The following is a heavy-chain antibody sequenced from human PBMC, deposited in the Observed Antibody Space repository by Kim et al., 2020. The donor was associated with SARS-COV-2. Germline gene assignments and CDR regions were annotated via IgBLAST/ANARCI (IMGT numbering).Heavy chain of an antibody. J-gene: IGHJ5*02. V-gene: IGHV4-39*01. CDR1: VGSISSSSYY. Sequence: SETLSLTCTVSVGSISSSSYYWGWIRQPPWNGLDWIGCIYFSVFTFYNPSLNIRVSISVVTSSHQFSLNLFSLTAAHTSVYFCSRQARDFPFMFYCFDP. CDR2: IYFSVFT. CDR3: SRQARDFPFMFYCFDP. D-gene: IGHD3-10*02.